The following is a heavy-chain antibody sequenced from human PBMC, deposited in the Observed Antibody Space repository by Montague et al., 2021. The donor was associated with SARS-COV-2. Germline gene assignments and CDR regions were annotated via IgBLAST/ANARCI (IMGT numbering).Heavy chain of an antibody. CDR1: GFTFSDYY. V-gene: IGHV3-11*06. CDR2: ISSSSSYT. Sequence: SLRLSCAASGFTFSDYYMSWIRQAPGKGLGWVSYISSSSSYTNYADSVKGRFTISRDNAKNSLYLQMNSLRAEDTAVYYCARLLRITMVRGMYYFDYWGQGTLVTVSS. J-gene: IGHJ4*02. CDR3: ARLLRITMVRGMYYFDY. D-gene: IGHD3-10*01.